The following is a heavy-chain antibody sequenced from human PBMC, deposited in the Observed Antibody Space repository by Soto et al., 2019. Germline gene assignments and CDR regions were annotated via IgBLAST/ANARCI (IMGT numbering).Heavy chain of an antibody. J-gene: IGHJ4*02. Sequence: SETLSLTCTVSGGSISSYYWTWIRQPPGKGLEWIGYIYYSGSPNYNPSLKSRVTISVDTSKNQFSLKLSSVTAADTAVYYCARNRDGYNPYCFDYWGQGTLVTVSS. CDR1: GGSISSYY. CDR2: IYYSGSP. V-gene: IGHV4-59*01. D-gene: IGHD5-12*01. CDR3: ARNRDGYNPYCFDY.